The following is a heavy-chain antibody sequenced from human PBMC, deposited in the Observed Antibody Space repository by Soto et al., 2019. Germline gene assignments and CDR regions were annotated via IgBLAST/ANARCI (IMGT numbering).Heavy chain of an antibody. CDR3: AKNGVWATRHDYGDFFDY. D-gene: IGHD4-17*01. Sequence: GGSLRLSCAASGFTFSSYAMSWVRQAPGKGLEWVSAISGSGGSTYYADSVKGRFTISRDNSKNTLYLQMNSLRAEDTAVYYCAKNGVWATRHDYGDFFDYWGQGTLVTVSS. CDR2: ISGSGGST. CDR1: GFTFSSYA. J-gene: IGHJ4*02. V-gene: IGHV3-23*01.